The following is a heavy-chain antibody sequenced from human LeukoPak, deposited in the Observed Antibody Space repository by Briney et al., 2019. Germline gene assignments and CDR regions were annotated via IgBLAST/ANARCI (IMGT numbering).Heavy chain of an antibody. D-gene: IGHD1-26*01. CDR3: AKPSGSGVDY. CDR2: ISWNSGSI. V-gene: IGHV3-9*03. Sequence: SLRLSCAASGFTFDDYAMHWVRQAPGKGLEWVSGISWNSGSIGYADSVKGRFTITRDNSKNTLYLQMNSLRLEDMAVYYCAKPSGSGVDYWGRGTRVTVSS. CDR1: GFTFDDYA. J-gene: IGHJ4*02.